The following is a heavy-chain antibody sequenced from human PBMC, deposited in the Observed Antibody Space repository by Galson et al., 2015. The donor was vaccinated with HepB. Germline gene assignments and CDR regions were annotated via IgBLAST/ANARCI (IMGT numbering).Heavy chain of an antibody. CDR2: ISSNGGST. V-gene: IGHV3-64D*06. CDR3: VKDSIAVAGEFDY. CDR1: GFTFSSYA. J-gene: IGHJ4*02. Sequence: SLRLSCAASGFTFSSYAMHWVRQAPGKGLEYVSAISSNGGSTYYADSVKGRFTISRDNSKNTLYLQMSSLRAEDTAVYYCVKDSIAVAGEFDYWGQGTLVTVSS. D-gene: IGHD6-19*01.